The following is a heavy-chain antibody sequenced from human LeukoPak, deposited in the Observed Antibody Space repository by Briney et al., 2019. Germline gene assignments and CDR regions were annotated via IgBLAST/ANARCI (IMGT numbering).Heavy chain of an antibody. Sequence: TSSETLSLICTLSGGSISIRSCYWGWIRQPPGKVLEWVGNIYYSGLRYYNPSLTRRVTISVDTSKHHLPLNLSSLSAADTAVYFCGRHDITLGAFDIWGPGKMVTVSS. J-gene: IGHJ3*02. D-gene: IGHD1-20*01. V-gene: IGHV4-39*01. CDR2: IYYSGLR. CDR3: GRHDITLGAFDI. CDR1: GGSISIRSCY.